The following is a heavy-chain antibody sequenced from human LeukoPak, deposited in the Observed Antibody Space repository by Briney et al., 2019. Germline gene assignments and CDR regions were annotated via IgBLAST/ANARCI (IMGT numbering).Heavy chain of an antibody. Sequence: GRPLRLACAASGFTFSSSAVHWVRQAPGKGLEWVAVISYDGSNEYYADSVKGQFTISRDNSKNTLSVQMNSLRAEDTAVYYCARRGGPPLQHYFDYWGQGTLVTVSS. CDR3: ARRGGPPLQHYFDY. V-gene: IGHV3-30-3*01. J-gene: IGHJ4*02. CDR2: ISYDGSNE. D-gene: IGHD2-15*01. CDR1: GFTFSSSA.